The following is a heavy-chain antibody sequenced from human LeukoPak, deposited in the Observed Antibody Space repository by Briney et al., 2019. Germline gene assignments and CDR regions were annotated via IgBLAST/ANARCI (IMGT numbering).Heavy chain of an antibody. CDR2: ISSSGSTI. CDR1: GFTFSDYY. J-gene: IGHJ4*02. CDR3: AKALKGDYDYVWGSYPAY. D-gene: IGHD3-16*01. V-gene: IGHV3-11*01. Sequence: GGSLRLSCAASGFTFSDYYMSWIRQAPGKGLEWVSYISSSGSTIYYADSVKGRFTISRDNAKNSLYLQMNSLRAEDTAVYYCAKALKGDYDYVWGSYPAYWGQGTLVTVSS.